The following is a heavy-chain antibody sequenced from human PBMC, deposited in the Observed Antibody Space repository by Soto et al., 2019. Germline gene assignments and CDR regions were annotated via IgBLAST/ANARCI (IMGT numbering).Heavy chain of an antibody. D-gene: IGHD3-16*01. CDR1: GYTFTSYA. Sequence: ASLKVSCTASGYTFTSYAMHWVRQAPGQRLECMGWINAGNGNTKYSRKFHGRVTITRDTSASTAYMELSSLRSEDTAVYYCARVRPPADYWGQGTLVTVSS. V-gene: IGHV1-3*01. CDR3: ARVRPPADY. CDR2: INAGNGNT. J-gene: IGHJ4*02.